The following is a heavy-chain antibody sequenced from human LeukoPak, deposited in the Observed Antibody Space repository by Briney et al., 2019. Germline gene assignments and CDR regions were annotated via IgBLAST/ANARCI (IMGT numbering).Heavy chain of an antibody. CDR1: GYSFTSYW. J-gene: IGHJ4*02. D-gene: IGHD2-2*01. V-gene: IGHV5-51*01. CDR2: IYPGDSDT. CDR3: ARLGCSSTSCYAVSFWLFDY. Sequence: GESLKISCKGSGYSFTSYWIGWVRQMPGKGLEWMGIIYPGDSDTRYSPSFQGQVTISADKSISTAYLQWSSLKASGTAMYYCARLGCSSTSCYAVSFWLFDYWGQGTLVTVSS.